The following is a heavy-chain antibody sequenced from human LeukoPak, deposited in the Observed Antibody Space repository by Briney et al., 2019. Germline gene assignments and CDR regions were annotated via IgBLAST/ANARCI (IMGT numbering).Heavy chain of an antibody. CDR2: INPGGSSI. Sequence: GRSLRLSCAASGFTFSSYWMHWVRQVPGKGLVWVARINPGGSSITYADSVKGRFTISRDNAKNTLYLQMGSLRAEDTGVYYCARSNQADDYWGQGTLATVSS. V-gene: IGHV3-74*01. CDR1: GFTFSSYW. J-gene: IGHJ4*02. CDR3: ARSNQADDY. D-gene: IGHD1-14*01.